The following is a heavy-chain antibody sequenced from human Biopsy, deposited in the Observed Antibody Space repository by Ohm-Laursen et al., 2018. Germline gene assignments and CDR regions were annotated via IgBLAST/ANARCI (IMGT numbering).Heavy chain of an antibody. CDR1: GYTFTGYY. J-gene: IGHJ6*02. Sequence: ASVKVSCKASGYTFTGYYLHWVRQAPGQGLEWMGWINPDDGGTIHAQKFQGRVTVTRDTSISTAYVEVTSLRSDDTAVYYCVRSRAGGATWGMDVWGQGTTVTVSS. CDR2: INPDDGGT. V-gene: IGHV1-2*02. CDR3: VRSRAGGATWGMDV. D-gene: IGHD3-16*01.